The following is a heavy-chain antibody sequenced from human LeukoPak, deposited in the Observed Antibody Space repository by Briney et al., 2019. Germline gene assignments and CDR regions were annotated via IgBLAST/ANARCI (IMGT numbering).Heavy chain of an antibody. CDR2: IKYDGSEK. J-gene: IGHJ5*01. CDR3: AREPVRKRWFDS. V-gene: IGHV3-7*03. D-gene: IGHD3-10*01. Sequence: GGSLRLCCTASGFTFSNYWMSWVRQAPNKGLEWVANIKYDGSEKYYVDSVKGRLTISRDNAKNSLYLQMNSLRAEDTAVYYCAREPVRKRWFDSWGQGTLVTVSS. CDR1: GFTFSNYW.